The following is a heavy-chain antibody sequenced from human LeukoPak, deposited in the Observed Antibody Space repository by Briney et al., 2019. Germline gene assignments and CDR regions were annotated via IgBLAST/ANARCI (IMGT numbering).Heavy chain of an antibody. J-gene: IGHJ4*02. Sequence: ASVKVSCKASGYTFTGYYMHWVRQAPGQGLEWMGWINPNSGGTNYAQKLQGRVTMTTDTSTSTAYMELRSLRSDDTAVYYCARGGESTMIVVVTHLLFDYWGQGTLVTVSS. CDR2: INPNSGGT. CDR1: GYTFTGYY. CDR3: ARGGESTMIVVVTHLLFDY. D-gene: IGHD3-22*01. V-gene: IGHV1-2*02.